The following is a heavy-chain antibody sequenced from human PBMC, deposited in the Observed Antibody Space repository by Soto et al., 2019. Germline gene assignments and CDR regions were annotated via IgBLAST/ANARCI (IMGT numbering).Heavy chain of an antibody. J-gene: IGHJ6*02. V-gene: IGHV3-21*01. CDR3: ARVAVAVDSEYYYYNSGMDV. CDR1: GFTFSSSS. CDR2: ISGTSDYI. D-gene: IGHD6-19*01. Sequence: GGSLRLSCAASGFTFSSSSMNWVRQAPGGGLEWVSSISGTSDYISYADSVKGRFTISRDNAMNSLFLQMNSLRAEDSGVYYCARVAVAVDSEYYYYNSGMDVWGQGTKVTVSS.